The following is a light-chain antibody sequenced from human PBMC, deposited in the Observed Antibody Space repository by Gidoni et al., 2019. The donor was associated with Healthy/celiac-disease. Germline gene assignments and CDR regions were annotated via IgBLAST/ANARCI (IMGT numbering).Light chain of an antibody. Sequence: DIVMTQSPDSLAVSLGERATINCKSSQSVLYSSNNNNYLAWYQQKPGQPPKLLIYWASTRESGVPDRFSGSGSGTDFTLTISSLQAEDVAVYYCQQYYSTPGLTFGPGTKVDIK. J-gene: IGKJ3*01. CDR1: QSVLYSSNNNNY. CDR3: QQYYSTPGLT. V-gene: IGKV4-1*01. CDR2: WAS.